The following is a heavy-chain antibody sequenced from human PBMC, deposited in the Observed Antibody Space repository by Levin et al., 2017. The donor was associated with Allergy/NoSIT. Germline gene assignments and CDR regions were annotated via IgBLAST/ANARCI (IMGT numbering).Heavy chain of an antibody. Sequence: PSETLSLTCTVSGGSISSSSYYWGWIRQPPGKGLEWIGSIYYSGSTYYNPSLKSRVTISVDTSKNQFSLKLSSVTAADTAVYYCATTSSGWNYYFDYWGQGTLVTVSS. J-gene: IGHJ4*02. CDR3: ATTSSGWNYYFDY. CDR2: IYYSGST. D-gene: IGHD6-19*01. V-gene: IGHV4-39*01. CDR1: GGSISSSSYY.